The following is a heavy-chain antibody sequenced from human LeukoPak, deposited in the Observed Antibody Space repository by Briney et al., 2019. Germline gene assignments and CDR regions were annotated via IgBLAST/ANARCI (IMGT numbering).Heavy chain of an antibody. J-gene: IGHJ5*02. D-gene: IGHD1-26*01. CDR3: ARGGNYWPQWWFDP. CDR2: IYYSGST. Sequence: SETLSLTCTVSGGSISSYYWSWIRQPPGKGLEWIGYIYYSGSTSYNPSLKSRVTVSLDASKNQFSLELNSVTPADTAVYYCARGGNYWPQWWFDPWGRGTLVSVSS. V-gene: IGHV4-59*01. CDR1: GGSISSYY.